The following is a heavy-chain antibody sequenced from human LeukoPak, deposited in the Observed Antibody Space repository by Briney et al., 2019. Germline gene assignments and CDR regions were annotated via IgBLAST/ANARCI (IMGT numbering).Heavy chain of an antibody. CDR1: GFTFSSYS. J-gene: IGHJ3*02. CDR2: ISSSSSYI. Sequence: GGSLRLSCAASGFTFSSYSMNWVRQAPGKGLEWVSSISSSSSYIYYADSVKGRFTISRDNAKNSLYLQMNSLRAEDTAVYYCARETPPWLARGAFDISGQGTMVTVFS. CDR3: ARETPPWLARGAFDI. D-gene: IGHD6-19*01. V-gene: IGHV3-21*01.